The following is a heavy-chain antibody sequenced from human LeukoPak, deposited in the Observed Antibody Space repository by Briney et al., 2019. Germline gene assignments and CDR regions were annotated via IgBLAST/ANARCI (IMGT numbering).Heavy chain of an antibody. CDR3: ARDGRTRGLFAFDI. V-gene: IGHV4-59*01. Sequence: SETLSLTCTVSGGSISSYYWSWIRQPPGKGLEWIGYIYYSGSTNYNPSLKSRVTISVDTSKNQFSLKLSTVTAADTAVYYCARDGRTRGLFAFDIWGQGTMVTVSS. CDR1: GGSISSYY. D-gene: IGHD3-16*01. J-gene: IGHJ3*02. CDR2: IYYSGST.